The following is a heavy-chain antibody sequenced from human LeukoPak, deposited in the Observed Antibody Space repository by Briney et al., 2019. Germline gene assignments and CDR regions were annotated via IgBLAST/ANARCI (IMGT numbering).Heavy chain of an antibody. D-gene: IGHD3-22*01. Sequence: GGSLRLSCAASGFTFSSYAMSWVRQAPGKGLEWVSAISGSGGSTYYADSVKGWFTISRDNSKNTLYLQMNSLRAEDTAVYYCAKEAYYYDSSGYSFDYWGQGTLVTVSS. J-gene: IGHJ4*02. CDR3: AKEAYYYDSSGYSFDY. CDR2: ISGSGGST. CDR1: GFTFSSYA. V-gene: IGHV3-23*01.